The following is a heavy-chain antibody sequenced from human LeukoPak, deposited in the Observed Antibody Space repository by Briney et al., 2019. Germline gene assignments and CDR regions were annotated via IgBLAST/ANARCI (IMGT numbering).Heavy chain of an antibody. D-gene: IGHD1-26*01. CDR3: TRDSISGSYFSLAY. CDR2: INPNSGGT. CDR1: GYTFTGYY. J-gene: IGHJ4*02. V-gene: IGHV1-2*02. Sequence: GASVKVSCKASGYTFTGYYMHWVRQAPGQGLEWMGWINPNSGGTNYAQKFQGRVTMTRDTSISTAYMELSRLRSDDTAVYYCTRDSISGSYFSLAYWGQGTLVTVSS.